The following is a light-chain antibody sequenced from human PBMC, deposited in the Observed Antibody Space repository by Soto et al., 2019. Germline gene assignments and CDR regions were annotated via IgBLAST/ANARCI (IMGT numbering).Light chain of an antibody. CDR3: MQALQTPT. V-gene: IGKV2-28*01. CDR2: LGS. Sequence: DLVMTQSPLSLPVTPGEPASISCRSSQSLLHSNGYNYLDWYLQKPGQSPQLLIYLGSNRASGVPDRFSGSGSGTDFTLKISKVEAEDAGVYYCMQALQTPTFGGGTKVEI. J-gene: IGKJ4*01. CDR1: QSLLHSNGYNY.